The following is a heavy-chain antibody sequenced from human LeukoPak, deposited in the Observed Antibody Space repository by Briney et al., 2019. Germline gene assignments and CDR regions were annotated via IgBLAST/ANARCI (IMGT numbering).Heavy chain of an antibody. V-gene: IGHV3-66*02. CDR3: ATERIATAGSIY. D-gene: IGHD6-13*01. CDR1: GFIVSNNY. J-gene: IGHJ4*02. Sequence: GGPLRLSCAASGFIVSNNYMTWVRQAPGKGLEWVAVVYSGGNTYYADSVKGRFTVSRDNSKSTLYLQMNSLRAEDTSVYYCATERIATAGSIYWGQGTLVTVSS. CDR2: VYSGGNT.